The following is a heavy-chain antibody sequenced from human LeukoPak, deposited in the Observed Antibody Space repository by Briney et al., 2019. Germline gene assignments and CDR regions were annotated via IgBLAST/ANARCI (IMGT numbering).Heavy chain of an antibody. CDR3: ARVRKGTTPPDY. V-gene: IGHV1-46*01. D-gene: IGHD1-1*01. Sequence: ASVNVSCKASGYTFTSYYMHWVRQAPGQGLEWMGIINPSGGSTSYAQKFQGRVTMTRDTSTSTVYMELSSLRSEDTAVYYCARVRKGTTPPDYWGQGTLVTVSS. J-gene: IGHJ4*02. CDR1: GYTFTSYY. CDR2: INPSGGST.